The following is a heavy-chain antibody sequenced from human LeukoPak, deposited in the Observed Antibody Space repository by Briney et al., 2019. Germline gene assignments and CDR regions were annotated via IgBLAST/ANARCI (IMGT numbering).Heavy chain of an antibody. CDR2: IKSKTDGGTT. V-gene: IGHV3-15*01. CDR1: GFTFSNAW. Sequence: GGSLRLSCAASGFTFSNAWMSWVRQAPGKGLEWVGRIKSKTDGGTTDYAAPVKGRFTISRDDSKNTLYLQMNSLKTEDTAVYYCTTLYSSSWYIRGVYFDYWGQGTLVTVSS. J-gene: IGHJ4*02. D-gene: IGHD6-13*01. CDR3: TTLYSSSWYIRGVYFDY.